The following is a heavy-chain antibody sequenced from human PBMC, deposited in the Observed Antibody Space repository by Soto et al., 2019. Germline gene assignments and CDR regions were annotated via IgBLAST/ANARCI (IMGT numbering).Heavy chain of an antibody. D-gene: IGHD2-15*01. J-gene: IGHJ4*02. V-gene: IGHV3-33*01. CDR3: ARDGYCSGGRCYSVPVFDY. CDR1: GFTFSSYG. CDR2: LWYDGSNK. Sequence: QVQLVESGGGVVQPGRSLRLSCAASGFTFSSYGMHWVRQAPGKGLEWVAVLWYDGSNKYYADSVKGRFTISRDNSKNTLYLQMHSLRAEDTAVYYCARDGYCSGGRCYSVPVFDYWGQGTLVTVSS.